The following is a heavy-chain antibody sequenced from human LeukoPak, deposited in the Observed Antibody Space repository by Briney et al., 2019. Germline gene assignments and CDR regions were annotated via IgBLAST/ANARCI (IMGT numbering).Heavy chain of an antibody. J-gene: IGHJ4*02. D-gene: IGHD2-15*01. V-gene: IGHV3-30*04. CDR1: GFTFSSYA. CDR3: ARDPLGYCSGGSCAGGYYFDY. CDR2: ISYDGSNK. Sequence: GGSLRLSCAASGFTFSSYAMHWVRQAPGKGPEWVAVISYDGSNKYYADSVKGRFTISRDNSKNTLYLQMNSLRAEDTAVYYCARDPLGYCSGGSCAGGYYFDYWGQGTLVTVSS.